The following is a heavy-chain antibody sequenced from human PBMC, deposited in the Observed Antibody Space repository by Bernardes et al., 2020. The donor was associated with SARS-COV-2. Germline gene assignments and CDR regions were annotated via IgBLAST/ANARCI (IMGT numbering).Heavy chain of an antibody. J-gene: IGHJ4*02. V-gene: IGHV2-70*01. D-gene: IGHD6-13*01. CDR1: GFSLSTSGMC. CDR2: IDWDDDK. CDR3: ARMELCSSWYRGGFDY. Sequence: SGPTLVKPTQTLTLTCTFSGFSLSTSGMCVSWIRQPPGKALEWLALIDWDDDKYYSTSLKTRLTISKDTSKNQVVLTMTNMDPVDTATYYCARMELCSSWYRGGFDYWGQGTLVTVAS.